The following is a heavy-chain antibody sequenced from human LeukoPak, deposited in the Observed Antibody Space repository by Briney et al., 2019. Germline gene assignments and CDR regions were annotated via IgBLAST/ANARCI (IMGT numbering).Heavy chain of an antibody. CDR2: INPNSGGT. V-gene: IGHV1-2*02. CDR1: GYTFTGYN. Sequence: GASVKISCKASGYTFTGYNMQWLRQAPGQGLEWMGWINPNSGGTNYAQKFQGRVTMTRDTSISTAYMELSRLRSDDTAVYYCARDGHFDCWGQGTLVTVSS. CDR3: ARDGHFDC. J-gene: IGHJ4*02.